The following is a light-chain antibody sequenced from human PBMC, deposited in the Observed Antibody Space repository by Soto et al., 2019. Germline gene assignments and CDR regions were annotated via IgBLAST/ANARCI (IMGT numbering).Light chain of an antibody. CDR2: LGS. Sequence: DIVMTQSPLSLPVTPGEPASISCRSSQILLHSNGYNYLHWYLQTPGQSPQLLIYLGSNRSSGVPDRVNGRGSGTDFTLKISRVEAEDVWVYYSMQDLQSHLYTFGQGTTLEIK. V-gene: IGKV2-28*01. J-gene: IGKJ2*01. CDR3: MQDLQSHLYT. CDR1: QILLHSNGYNY.